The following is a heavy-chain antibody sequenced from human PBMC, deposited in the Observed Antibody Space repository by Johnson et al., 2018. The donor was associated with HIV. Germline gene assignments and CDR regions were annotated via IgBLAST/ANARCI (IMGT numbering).Heavy chain of an antibody. J-gene: IGHJ3*02. CDR2: IDSSGSGI. V-gene: IGHV3-11*04. CDR1: GFTFSDYY. Sequence: QVQLVESGGGVVQPGRSLRLSCAASGFTFSDYYINWIRQAPGKGLEWVSYIDSSGSGIYYADSVKGRFTISRDNAKNSLYLQMHSLRAEDTAVYYCAKGRDSSGFGAFDIWGQGTMVTVSS. CDR3: AKGRDSSGFGAFDI. D-gene: IGHD3-22*01.